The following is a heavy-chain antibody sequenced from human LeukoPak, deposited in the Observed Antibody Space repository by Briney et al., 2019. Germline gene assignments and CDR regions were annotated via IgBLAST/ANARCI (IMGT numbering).Heavy chain of an antibody. CDR2: ILHDGSNK. J-gene: IGHJ4*02. CDR1: GFTFSNYA. Sequence: GRSLRLSCAASGFTFSNYAMHWVRQAPGKGLEWVAVILHDGSNKYADSVKGRFTNSRDNSKSTLYLQMNSLRAEDTAVYYCARGLMIRGVADYWGQGTLVTVSS. D-gene: IGHD3-10*01. V-gene: IGHV3-30*04. CDR3: ARGLMIRGVADY.